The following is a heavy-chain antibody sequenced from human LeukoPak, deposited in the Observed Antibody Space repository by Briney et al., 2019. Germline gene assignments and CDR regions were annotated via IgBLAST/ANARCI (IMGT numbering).Heavy chain of an antibody. V-gene: IGHV3-23*01. CDR2: ISGSGGST. CDR3: ARDRERGYTGWFDP. CDR1: GFTFSSYA. J-gene: IGHJ5*02. D-gene: IGHD5-12*01. Sequence: GGSLRLSCAASGFTFSSYAMSWVRQAPGKGLEWVSAISGSGGSTYYADSVKGRFTISRDNSKNTLYLQMNSLRAEDTAVYYCARDRERGYTGWFDPWGQGTLVTVSS.